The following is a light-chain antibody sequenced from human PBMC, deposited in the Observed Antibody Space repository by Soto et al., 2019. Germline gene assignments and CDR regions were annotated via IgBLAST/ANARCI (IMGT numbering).Light chain of an antibody. Sequence: QSALTQPASVSGSPGQSITISCTGTSSDVGSYNLVSWYQQHPGKAPKLMIYEGSKRPSGISNRFSGSKSGNTASLTISGLQAADEADYYCCSYAGSSISVVFGGGTKLTVL. CDR1: SSDVGSYNL. CDR2: EGS. J-gene: IGLJ2*01. V-gene: IGLV2-23*01. CDR3: CSYAGSSISVV.